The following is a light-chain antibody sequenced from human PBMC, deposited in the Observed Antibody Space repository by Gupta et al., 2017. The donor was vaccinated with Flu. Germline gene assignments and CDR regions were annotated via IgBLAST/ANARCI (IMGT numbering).Light chain of an antibody. CDR3: QQDYGDHT. J-gene: IGKJ4*01. Sequence: DIVMAQSPDPLAVALGERATINCKSSQSVLYSSNNRNYIAWYQQKPGQPPKLLIYWASTRESGVPDRFSGSGSGTDFTLTSSSLQAEDVAVYYWQQDYGDHTFGGGTQVEIK. V-gene: IGKV4-1*01. CDR2: WAS. CDR1: QSVLYSSNNRNY.